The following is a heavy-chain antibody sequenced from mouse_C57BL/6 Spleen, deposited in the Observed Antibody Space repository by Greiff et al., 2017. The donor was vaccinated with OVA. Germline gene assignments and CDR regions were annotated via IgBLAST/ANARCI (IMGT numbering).Heavy chain of an antibody. V-gene: IGHV5-17*01. CDR3: ARKVLLSYAMDY. CDR1: GFTFSDYG. J-gene: IGHJ4*01. D-gene: IGHD2-14*01. CDR2: ISSGSSTI. Sequence: DVMLVESGGGLVKPGGSLKLSCAASGFTFSDYGMHWVRQAPEKGLEWVAYISSGSSTIYYADTVKGRFTISRDNAKNTLFLQMTSLRSEDTAMYYCARKVLLSYAMDYWGQGTSVTVSS.